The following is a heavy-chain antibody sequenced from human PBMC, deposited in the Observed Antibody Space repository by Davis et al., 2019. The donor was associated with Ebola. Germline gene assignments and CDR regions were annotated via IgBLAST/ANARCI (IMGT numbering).Heavy chain of an antibody. D-gene: IGHD2-15*01. CDR1: GFTFSSYW. Sequence: GESLKISCAASGFTFSSYWMSWVRQAPGKGLEWVANIKQDGSEKYYVDSVKGRFTISRDNAKNSLYLQMNSLRAEDTAVYYCARGDGGATSGAYYGMDVWGQGTTVTVSS. CDR3: ARGDGGATSGAYYGMDV. V-gene: IGHV3-7*01. J-gene: IGHJ6*02. CDR2: IKQDGSEK.